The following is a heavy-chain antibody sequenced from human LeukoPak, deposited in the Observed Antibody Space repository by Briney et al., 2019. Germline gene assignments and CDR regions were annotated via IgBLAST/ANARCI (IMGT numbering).Heavy chain of an antibody. CDR1: GFTFSSYS. CDR3: ARAYDGGNLWDPDY. J-gene: IGHJ4*02. CDR2: ISSSSSYI. Sequence: GGSLRLSCAASGFTFSSYSTNWVRQAPGKGLEWVSSISSSSSYIYYADSVKGRFTISRDNAKNSLYLQMNSLRAEDTAVYYCARAYDGGNLWDPDYWGQGTLVTVSS. D-gene: IGHD4-23*01. V-gene: IGHV3-21*01.